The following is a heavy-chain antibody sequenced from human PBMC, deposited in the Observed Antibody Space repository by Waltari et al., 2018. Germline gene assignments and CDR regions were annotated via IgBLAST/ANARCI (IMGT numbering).Heavy chain of an antibody. CDR1: GFTFSSYA. Sequence: EVQLLESGGGLVQPGGSLRLSCAASGFTFSSYAMNWVRQAPGKGLEWVSTISGSYSTYYADSVKGRFTISRDNSKNTLYLQMNSLRVEDTAVYYCAEDGAKTISGTPCADYWGQGTLVTVSS. CDR3: AEDGAKTISGTPCADY. CDR2: ISGSYST. J-gene: IGHJ4*02. V-gene: IGHV3-23*01. D-gene: IGHD1-20*01.